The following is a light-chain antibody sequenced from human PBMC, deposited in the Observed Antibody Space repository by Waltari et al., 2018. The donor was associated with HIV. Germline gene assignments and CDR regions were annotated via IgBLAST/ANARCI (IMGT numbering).Light chain of an antibody. CDR2: EVS. Sequence: QSALTQPASVSGSPGQSIPISCTRTHSDVGGSICVHWYQQHPGKAPKLLVYEVSNRPSRISIRFSGSQSGNTASLTISGLQAEDEADYYCCSYTSRSTLVFGGGTKLTVL. CDR1: HSDVGGSIC. V-gene: IGLV2-14*01. CDR3: CSYTSRSTLV. J-gene: IGLJ2*01.